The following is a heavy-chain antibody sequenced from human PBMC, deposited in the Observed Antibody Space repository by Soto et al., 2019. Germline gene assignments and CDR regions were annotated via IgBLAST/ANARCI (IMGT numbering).Heavy chain of an antibody. Sequence: ASVKVSCKASGYTFTSYAMHWVRQAPGQRLEWMGWINAGNGNTKYSQKFQGRVTITRDTSASTAYMELSSLRSEDTAVYYCARSVLRYFDWLSFDYWGQGTLVTVS. CDR2: INAGNGNT. J-gene: IGHJ4*02. V-gene: IGHV1-3*01. CDR1: GYTFTSYA. D-gene: IGHD3-9*01. CDR3: ARSVLRYFDWLSFDY.